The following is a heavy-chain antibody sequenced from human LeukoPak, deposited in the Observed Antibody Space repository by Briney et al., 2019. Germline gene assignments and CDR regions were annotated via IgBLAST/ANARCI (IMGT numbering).Heavy chain of an antibody. CDR1: GFTFSSYA. D-gene: IGHD3-10*01. CDR2: FSGSGGST. V-gene: IGHV3-23*01. CDR3: AKGLRWFGDFYFNLFDH. Sequence: GGSLRLSCAASGFTFSSYAMSRVRQAPGKGLEWVSAFSGSGGSTYYADSVKGRFTISRDNAKNTVSLQMNTLKTEDTAVYYCAKGLRWFGDFYFNLFDHWGQGILVTVSS. J-gene: IGHJ4*02.